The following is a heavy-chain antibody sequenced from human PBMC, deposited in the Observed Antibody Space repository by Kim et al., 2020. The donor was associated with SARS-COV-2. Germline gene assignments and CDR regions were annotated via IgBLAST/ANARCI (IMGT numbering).Heavy chain of an antibody. CDR3: ARAEDYGDYGWAFDI. J-gene: IGHJ3*02. V-gene: IGHV1-2*04. D-gene: IGHD4-17*01. CDR2: INPNSGGT. Sequence: ASVKVSCKASGYTFTGYYMHWVRQAPGQGLEWMGWINPNSGGTNYAQKFQGWVTMTRDTSISTAYMELSRLRSDDTAVYYCARAEDYGDYGWAFDIWGQGTMVTVSS. CDR1: GYTFTGYY.